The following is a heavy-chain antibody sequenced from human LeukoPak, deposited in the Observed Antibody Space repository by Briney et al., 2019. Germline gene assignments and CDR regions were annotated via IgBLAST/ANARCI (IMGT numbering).Heavy chain of an antibody. J-gene: IGHJ6*03. CDR1: GGSITNYY. CDR2: IHYSGST. V-gene: IGHV4-59*01. Sequence: SETLSLTCTVSGGSITNYYWTWIRQPPGKGLEWIGYIHYSGSTNYNPSLKSRVTISVDTSKNQFSLKLSSVTAADTAVYYCARVPRSYYYYYYMDVWGKGTTVTVSS. CDR3: ARVPRSYYYYYYMDV.